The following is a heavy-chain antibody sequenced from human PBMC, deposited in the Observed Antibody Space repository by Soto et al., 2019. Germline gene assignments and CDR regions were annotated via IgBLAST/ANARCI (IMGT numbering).Heavy chain of an antibody. CDR1: GDSVSSNSAG. CDR2: TYYRSKWYY. D-gene: IGHD1-26*01. V-gene: IGHV6-1*01. Sequence: ALTCAITGDSVSSNSAGWSWVRQSPSRGLEWLGRTYYRSKWYYGYAVSVRGRITINPDTSKNQYSLQLNSVTPEDTAVYFCARGEQYSGRIFDYWGQGTLVTVSS. J-gene: IGHJ4*01. CDR3: ARGEQYSGRIFDY.